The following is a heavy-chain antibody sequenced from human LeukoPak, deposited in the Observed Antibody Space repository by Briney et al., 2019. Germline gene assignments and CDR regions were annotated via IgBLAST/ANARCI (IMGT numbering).Heavy chain of an antibody. CDR2: INPSGGST. V-gene: IGHV1-46*01. Sequence: GASVKVSCKASGYTFTSYYMHWVRQAPGQGLEWMGIINPSGGSTSYAQKFQGRVTMTRDTSTSTVYMELSSLRSEDTAVYYCASIITVAGEDLNPNWYFDLWGRGTLVTVSS. CDR3: ASIITVAGEDLNPNWYFDL. CDR1: GYTFTSYY. J-gene: IGHJ2*01. D-gene: IGHD6-19*01.